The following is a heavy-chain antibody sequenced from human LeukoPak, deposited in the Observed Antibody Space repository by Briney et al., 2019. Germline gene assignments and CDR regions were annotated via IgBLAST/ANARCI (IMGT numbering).Heavy chain of an antibody. CDR2: TNHSGST. Sequence: SETLSLTCAVYGGSFSGYYWSWIRQPPGKGLEWIGETNHSGSTNYNPSLKSRVTISVDTSKKRVSLKLSSVTAADTAMYYCARAPRVTMIIVTPGAFDMWGQGTMVTVSS. CDR1: GGSFSGYY. V-gene: IGHV4-34*01. J-gene: IGHJ3*02. CDR3: ARAPRVTMIIVTPGAFDM. D-gene: IGHD3-22*01.